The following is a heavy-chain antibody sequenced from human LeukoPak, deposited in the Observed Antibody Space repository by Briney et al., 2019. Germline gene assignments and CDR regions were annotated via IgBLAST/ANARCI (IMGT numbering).Heavy chain of an antibody. V-gene: IGHV4-39*01. CDR1: GGSISSSSYY. Sequence: TSETLSLTCTVSGGSISSSSYYWGWIRQPPGKGLEWIGSIYYSGSTYYNPSLKSRVTISVDTSKNQFSLKLSSVTAADTAVYYCARLPVFGGTQLADYWGQGTLVTVSS. CDR3: ARLPVFGGTQLADY. J-gene: IGHJ4*02. CDR2: IYYSGST. D-gene: IGHD3-3*01.